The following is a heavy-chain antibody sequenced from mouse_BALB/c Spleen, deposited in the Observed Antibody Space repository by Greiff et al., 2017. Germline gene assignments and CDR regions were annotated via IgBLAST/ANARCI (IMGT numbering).Heavy chain of an antibody. V-gene: IGHV5-6*01. CDR3: ARQRYYGNYLDY. Sequence: EVQLHQSGGDLVKPGGSLKLSCAASGFTFSSYGMSWVRQTPDKRLEWVATISSGGSYTYYPDSVKGRFTISRDNAKNTLYLQMSSLKSEDTAMYYCARQRYYGNYLDYWGQGTTLTVSS. CDR2: ISSGGSYT. J-gene: IGHJ2*01. CDR1: GFTFSSYG. D-gene: IGHD2-1*01.